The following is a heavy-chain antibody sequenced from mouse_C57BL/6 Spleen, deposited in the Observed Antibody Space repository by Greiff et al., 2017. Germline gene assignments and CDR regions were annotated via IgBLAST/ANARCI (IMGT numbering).Heavy chain of an antibody. CDR2: INPSNGGT. Sequence: VQLQQPGTELVKPGASVKLSCKASGYTFTSYWMHWVKQRPGQGLEWIGNINPSNGGTNYNEKFKGKATLTVDKSSSTAYMQLSSLTSEDSAVYYCAREGFITTGPWFAYWGQGPLVTVSA. V-gene: IGHV1-53*01. CDR1: GYTFTSYW. CDR3: AREGFITTGPWFAY. D-gene: IGHD1-1*01. J-gene: IGHJ3*01.